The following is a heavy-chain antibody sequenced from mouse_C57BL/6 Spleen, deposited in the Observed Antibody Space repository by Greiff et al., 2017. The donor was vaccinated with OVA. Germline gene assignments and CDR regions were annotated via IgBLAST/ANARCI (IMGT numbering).Heavy chain of an antibody. D-gene: IGHD2-5*01. Sequence: VQLQQPGAELVKPGASVKLSCKASGYTFTSYWMHWVKQRPGRGLEWIGRIDPNSGGTKYNEKFKSKATLTVDKPSSTAYMQLSSLTSGDSAVYYCARGDSNYGFAYWGQGTLVTVSA. V-gene: IGHV1-72*01. CDR2: IDPNSGGT. CDR1: GYTFTSYW. CDR3: ARGDSNYGFAY. J-gene: IGHJ3*01.